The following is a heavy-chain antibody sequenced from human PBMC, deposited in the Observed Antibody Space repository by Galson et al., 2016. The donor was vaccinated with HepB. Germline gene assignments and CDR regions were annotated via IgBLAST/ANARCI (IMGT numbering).Heavy chain of an antibody. CDR1: GFTFNSYG. CDR2: IYSAGAT. CDR3: ARGQRYSYLYCMDV. V-gene: IGHV3-53*01. J-gene: IGHJ6*02. D-gene: IGHD5-18*01. Sequence: SLRLSCAASGFTFNSYGMHWVRQAPGKGLEWVSLIYSAGATYYADSVKGRFTISRDNSKNTLFLQMNSTRAEDTAVYYCARGQRYSYLYCMDVWGQGTTVTVSS.